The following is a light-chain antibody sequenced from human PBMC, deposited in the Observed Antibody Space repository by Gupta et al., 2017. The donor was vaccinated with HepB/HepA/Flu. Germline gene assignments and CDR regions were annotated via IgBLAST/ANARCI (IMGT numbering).Light chain of an antibody. CDR2: DND. V-gene: IGLV1-40*01. J-gene: IGLJ2*01. Sequence: QSVLTQPPSVSGAPGQRVTISCTGSSSNIGACYDVHCYQHLPGTAPKLLIYDNDNRTSGVPDRVSGSKSGTSSSLAISWLQAEDETDYYCQAYDTSLSGPVVFGGGTKLTVL. CDR1: SSNIGACYD. CDR3: QAYDTSLSGPVV.